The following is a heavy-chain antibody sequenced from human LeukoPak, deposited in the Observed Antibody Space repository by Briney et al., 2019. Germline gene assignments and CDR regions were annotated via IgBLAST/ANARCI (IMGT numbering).Heavy chain of an antibody. V-gene: IGHV1-8*01. Sequence: ASVKVSCKASGYIFTSYDINWVRQATGQGLEWMGWMNPNSGNTGYAQKFQGRVTMTRNTSISTAYMELSSLRSEDTAVYYCARGGLYALYNWFDPWGQGTLVTVSS. CDR3: ARGGLYALYNWFDP. CDR1: GYIFTSYD. J-gene: IGHJ5*02. CDR2: MNPNSGNT. D-gene: IGHD2-8*01.